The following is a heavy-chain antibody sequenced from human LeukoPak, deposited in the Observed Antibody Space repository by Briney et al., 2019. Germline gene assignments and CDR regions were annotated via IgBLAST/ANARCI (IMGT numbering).Heavy chain of an antibody. CDR2: INHSGST. Sequence: SETLSLTCAVYGGSFSGYYWSWIRQPPGKGLEWIGEINHSGSTNYNPSLKSRVTISVDTSKNQFSLKLSSVTAADTAVYYCARDHRRAFDIWGQGTMVTVSS. V-gene: IGHV4-34*01. J-gene: IGHJ3*02. CDR1: GGSFSGYY. CDR3: ARDHRRAFDI.